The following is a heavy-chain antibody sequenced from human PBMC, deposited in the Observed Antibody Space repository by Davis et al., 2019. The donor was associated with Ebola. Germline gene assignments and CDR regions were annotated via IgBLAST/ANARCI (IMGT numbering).Heavy chain of an antibody. CDR1: GGTFSSYA. J-gene: IGHJ4*02. V-gene: IGHV1-69*05. CDR3: ARGQVRRHYYETSGYSPY. Sequence: SVKVSCKASGGTFSSYAISWVRQAPGQGLEWMGGIIPIFGTANYAQKFQGRVTMTTNISISTAYMELRSLRSEDTAVYYCARGQVRRHYYETSGYSPYWGQGTPVTVSS. CDR2: IIPIFGTA. D-gene: IGHD3-22*01.